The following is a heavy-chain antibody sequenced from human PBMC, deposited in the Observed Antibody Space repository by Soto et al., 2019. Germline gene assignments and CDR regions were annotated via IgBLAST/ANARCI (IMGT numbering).Heavy chain of an antibody. V-gene: IGHV4-59*12. CDR2: IYYSGVT. D-gene: IGHD3-10*01. CDR3: ASLVYDTRLNYMYFDC. CDR1: VATITRYY. J-gene: IGHJ4*02. Sequence: SVTQALSCPVSVATITRYYWNWLRQTPGKGLEWIGNIYYSGVTDYNPSLERRVAISVDTSKNQFSLKLTSVTAADTAIYFCASLVYDTRLNYMYFDCWGQGTLVSVSS.